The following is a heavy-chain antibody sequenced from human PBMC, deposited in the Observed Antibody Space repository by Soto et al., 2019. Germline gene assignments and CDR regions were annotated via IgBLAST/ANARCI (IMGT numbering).Heavy chain of an antibody. Sequence: GGSLRLSCAASGFTFSNYWMHWVRQAPGKGLVWVSHINTDESKTNYADSVKGRFTISRDNAKNTLFLQMNSLRDEDTAVYYGARDLAYCDGDCYSAPFDYWGQGTLVTVSS. CDR3: ARDLAYCDGDCYSAPFDY. CDR2: INTDESKT. V-gene: IGHV3-74*01. J-gene: IGHJ4*02. CDR1: GFTFSNYW. D-gene: IGHD2-21*02.